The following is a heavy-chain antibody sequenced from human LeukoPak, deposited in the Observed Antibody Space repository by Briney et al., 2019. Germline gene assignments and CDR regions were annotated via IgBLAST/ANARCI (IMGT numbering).Heavy chain of an antibody. CDR2: IYTSGST. J-gene: IGHJ4*02. CDR3: ARGGGLLWFGELYYFDY. CDR1: GGSISSYY. D-gene: IGHD3-10*01. Sequence: SETLSLTCTVSGGSISSYYWSWIRQPAGKGLEWIGRIYTSGSTNYNPSLKSRVTMSVDTSKNQFSLKLNSVTAADTAVYYCARGGGLLWFGELYYFDYWGQGTLVTVSS. V-gene: IGHV4-4*07.